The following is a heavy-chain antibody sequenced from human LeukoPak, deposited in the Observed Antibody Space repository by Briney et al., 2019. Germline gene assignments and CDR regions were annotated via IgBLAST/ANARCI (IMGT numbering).Heavy chain of an antibody. V-gene: IGHV7-4-1*02. CDR1: GYTFTSYA. Sequence: ASVKVSCKASGYTFTSYAMNWVRQAPGQGLEWMGWINTNTGNPTYAQGFTGRFDFSLDTSVSTAYLQTSSLKAEDTAVYYCARDAYPDDFWSGYYIDHIWGQGTMVTVSS. CDR2: INTNTGNP. D-gene: IGHD3-3*01. CDR3: ARDAYPDDFWSGYYIDHI. J-gene: IGHJ3*02.